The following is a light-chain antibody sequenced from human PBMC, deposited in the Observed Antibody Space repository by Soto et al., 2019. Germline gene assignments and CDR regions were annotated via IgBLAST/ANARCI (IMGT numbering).Light chain of an antibody. CDR2: DVS. V-gene: IGLV2-14*01. J-gene: IGLJ2*01. CDR1: SSDVGGYDY. CDR3: SSYASSSTLV. Sequence: QSALTQPASVSRSPGQSITISCTGTSSDVGGYDYVSWYQQHPGKVPKLMIYDVSSRPSGVSNRFSGSKSGNTASLTISGLQAEDEADYYCSSYASSSTLVFGGGTKVTVL.